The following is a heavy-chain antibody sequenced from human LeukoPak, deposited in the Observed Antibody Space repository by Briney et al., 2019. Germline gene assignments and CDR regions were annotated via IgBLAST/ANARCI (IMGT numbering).Heavy chain of an antibody. Sequence: GGSLGLSCAASGFTFSNYAITWVRQAPGRGLEWVSSISVSGFTTYYADSVKGRFTISRDNSKNTLSLQLNSLRAEDTAVYYCAKAGEEVATISPFEMWGQGTKVTVSS. CDR3: AKAGEEVATISPFEM. CDR2: ISVSGFTT. CDR1: GFTFSNYA. D-gene: IGHD5-24*01. J-gene: IGHJ3*02. V-gene: IGHV3-23*01.